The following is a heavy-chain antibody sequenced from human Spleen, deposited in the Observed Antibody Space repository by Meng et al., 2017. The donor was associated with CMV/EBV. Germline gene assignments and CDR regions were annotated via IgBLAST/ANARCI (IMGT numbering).Heavy chain of an antibody. CDR2: IYYSGST. CDR1: GGSISSSSYY. J-gene: IGHJ4*02. D-gene: IGHD3-22*01. V-gene: IGHV4-39*07. CDR3: ARGSRTGGSGYN. Sequence: QLQLQESGPGLVKPSETLSLTCTVSGGSISSSSYYWGWIRQPPGKGLEWIGSIYYSGSTYYNPSLKSRVTISVDTSKNQFSLKLSSVTAADTAVYFCARGSRTGGSGYNWGQGTLVTVSS.